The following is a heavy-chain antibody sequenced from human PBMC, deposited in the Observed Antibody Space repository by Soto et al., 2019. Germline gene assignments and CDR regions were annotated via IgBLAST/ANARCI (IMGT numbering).Heavy chain of an antibody. Sequence: QVQLVQSGAEVKKPGASVKVSCKASGYTFTSYGISWVRQAPGQGLEWMGWISAYNGNTNYAQNLQGRVTMTTDTFXSTAYMEVRSLRSDDTAVYYCARVWLVPGGNYFDYWGQGTLVTVSS. CDR1: GYTFTSYG. CDR3: ARVWLVPGGNYFDY. D-gene: IGHD6-19*01. V-gene: IGHV1-18*01. CDR2: ISAYNGNT. J-gene: IGHJ4*02.